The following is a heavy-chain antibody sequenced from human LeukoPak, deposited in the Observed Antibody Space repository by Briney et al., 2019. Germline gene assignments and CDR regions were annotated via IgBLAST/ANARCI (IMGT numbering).Heavy chain of an antibody. D-gene: IGHD2-15*01. V-gene: IGHV4-39*01. CDR1: GGSISSSSYY. CDR2: IYYTGST. J-gene: IGHJ4*02. CDR3: ARRRYCTGGSCYYFDY. Sequence: PSETLSLTRTVSGGSISSSSYYWGWIRQPPGKGLEWIGNIYYTGSTDYNPSLRSRVTISVDTSKNQFSLKLTSVTAADTAVYYCARRRYCTGGSCYYFDYWGQGTLVTVSS.